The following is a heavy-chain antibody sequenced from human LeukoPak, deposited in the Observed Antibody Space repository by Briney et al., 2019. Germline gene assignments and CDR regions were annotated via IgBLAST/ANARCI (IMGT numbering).Heavy chain of an antibody. V-gene: IGHV1-3*01. CDR1: GYTFTNYA. D-gene: IGHD3-10*01. J-gene: IGHJ4*02. CDR3: ARVTSIRGSYYPFDY. CDR2: LNADNGNT. Sequence: ASVKVSCKASGYTFTNYAIHWVRQAPGQRLEWMGWLNADNGNTKYSQKFQGRVTITRDTSASTAYMELSSLRSEDTAVYYCARVTSIRGSYYPFDYWGQGTLVPVSS.